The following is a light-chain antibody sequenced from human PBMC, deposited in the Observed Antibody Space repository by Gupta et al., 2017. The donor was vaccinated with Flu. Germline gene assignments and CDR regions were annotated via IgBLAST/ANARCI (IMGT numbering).Light chain of an antibody. V-gene: IGKV3-11*01. CDR1: QSVDSY. J-gene: IGKJ4*01. Sequence: ESVLTQSPATLSLSPGERATLSCRASQSVDSYLAWYQQKPGQVPRLIISDASNRATGVPARFGGSGGGTDLTLTISNGEPEDYAVYYCQQRYSRTPPLPFGGGTKVEIK. CDR3: QQRYSRTPPLP. CDR2: DAS.